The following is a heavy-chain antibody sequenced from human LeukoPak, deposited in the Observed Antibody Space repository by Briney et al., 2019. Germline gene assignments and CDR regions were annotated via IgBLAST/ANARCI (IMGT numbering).Heavy chain of an antibody. D-gene: IGHD3-22*01. CDR1: GFTFSDYY. J-gene: IGHJ4*02. CDR2: ISSSGSTI. Sequence: GGSLRLSCAASGFTFSDYYMSWIRQAPGRGLEWVSYISSSGSTIYYADSVKGRFTISRDNSKNTLYLQMNSLRAEDTAVYYCARGEYYDSSGCDYWGQGTLVTVSS. V-gene: IGHV3-11*04. CDR3: ARGEYYDSSGCDY.